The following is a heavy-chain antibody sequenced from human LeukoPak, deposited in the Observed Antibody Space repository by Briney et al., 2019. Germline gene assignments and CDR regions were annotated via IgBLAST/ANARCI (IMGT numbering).Heavy chain of an antibody. D-gene: IGHD2-2*01. CDR1: GFTFSDYY. CDR2: ISSSGSTI. J-gene: IGHJ3*02. V-gene: IGHV3-11*04. Sequence: GGSLRLSCAASGFTFSDYYMSWIRQAPGKGLEWVSYISSSGSTIYYADSVKGRFTISRDNAKNSLYLQMNSLRAEDTAVYYCARGENFIVVVPAAKDDAFDIWGQGTMVTVSS. CDR3: ARGENFIVVVPAAKDDAFDI.